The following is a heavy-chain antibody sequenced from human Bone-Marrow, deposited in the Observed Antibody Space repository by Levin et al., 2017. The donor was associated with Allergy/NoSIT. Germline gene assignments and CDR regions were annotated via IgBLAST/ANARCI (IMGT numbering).Heavy chain of an antibody. J-gene: IGHJ4*02. V-gene: IGHV3-21*01. CDR3: ARDLRAVALDY. Sequence: GGSLRLSCAASGFTFSDYYINWVRQAPGKGLEWVSSISSRSTYIYYADSLKGRFTISRDNAKNSVYLQINSLRAEDTAVYYCARDLRAVALDYWGQGILVTVSS. D-gene: IGHD4-23*01. CDR1: GFTFSDYY. CDR2: ISSRSTYI.